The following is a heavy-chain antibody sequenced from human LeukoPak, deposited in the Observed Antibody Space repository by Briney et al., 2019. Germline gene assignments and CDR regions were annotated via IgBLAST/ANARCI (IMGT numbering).Heavy chain of an antibody. CDR1: GFTFSSYD. D-gene: IGHD1-26*01. V-gene: IGHV3-13*01. CDR3: ARGDHSGSLSAP. Sequence: GGSLRLSCAASGFTFSSYDMRWVRQATGKGLEWVSAIGTTGDTYYPGSVKGRFTISRENAKNSLYLQMNSLRAGDTAVYYCARGDHSGSLSAPWGQGTLVTVSS. J-gene: IGHJ5*02. CDR2: IGTTGDT.